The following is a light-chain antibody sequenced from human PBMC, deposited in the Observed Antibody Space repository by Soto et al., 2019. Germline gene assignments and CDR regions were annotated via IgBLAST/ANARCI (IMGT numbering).Light chain of an antibody. V-gene: IGKV3-20*01. CDR3: HHCGGSQP. J-gene: IGKJ1*01. Sequence: EIVLTQSPGTLSLSPGERATLSCRASQSISSSNLVWYQQKPGQAPRLLIYGASSRATGIPDRFSGGGSGTDFTLTISSLEPEDFAVYFCHHCGGSQPFGQGTKVETK. CDR1: QSISSSN. CDR2: GAS.